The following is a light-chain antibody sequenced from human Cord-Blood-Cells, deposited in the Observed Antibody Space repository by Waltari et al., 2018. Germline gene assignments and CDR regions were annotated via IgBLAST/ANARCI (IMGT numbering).Light chain of an antibody. CDR1: NLGDKY. J-gene: IGLJ2*01. CDR2: QDS. V-gene: IGLV3-1*01. Sequence: SYELTQPPLSPVSPGQTASITCPADNLGDKYACWYQQKPGQSPVLVIYQDSKRPSGIPERFSGSNSGNTATLTISGTQAMDEADYYCQAWDSSTVVFGGGTKLTVL. CDR3: QAWDSSTVV.